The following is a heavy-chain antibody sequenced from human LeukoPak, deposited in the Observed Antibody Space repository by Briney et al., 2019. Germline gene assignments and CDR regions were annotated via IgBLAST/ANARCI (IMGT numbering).Heavy chain of an antibody. D-gene: IGHD6-19*01. CDR2: IYPGDSDT. Sequence: GESLKISCKGSGYSFTSYWIGWVRQMPGKGLEWMGIIYPGDSDTRYSPSFQGQVTISADKSISTAYLQWSSLEASDTAMYYCARHRGSSGWYGYHYYYMDVWGKGTTVTVSS. CDR3: ARHRGSSGWYGYHYYYMDV. J-gene: IGHJ6*03. V-gene: IGHV5-51*01. CDR1: GYSFTSYW.